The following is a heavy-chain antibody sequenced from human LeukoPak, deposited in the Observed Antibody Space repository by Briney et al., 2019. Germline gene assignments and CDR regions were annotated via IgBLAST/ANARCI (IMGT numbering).Heavy chain of an antibody. CDR1: GYSFTSYW. Sequence: GESLKISCQGSGYSFTSYWIGWVRQMPGKGLEWMGIIYPGDSDTRYSPSFQGQVTISADKSISTAYLQWSSLKASDTAMYYCARDIVVVPAANFSGSYYYYGMDVWGQGTTVTVSS. CDR3: ARDIVVVPAANFSGSYYYYGMDV. CDR2: IYPGDSDT. J-gene: IGHJ6*02. D-gene: IGHD2-2*01. V-gene: IGHV5-51*01.